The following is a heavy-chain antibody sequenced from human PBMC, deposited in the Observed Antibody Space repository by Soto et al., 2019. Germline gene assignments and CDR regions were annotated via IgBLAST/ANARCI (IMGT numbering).Heavy chain of an antibody. V-gene: IGHV4-31*03. D-gene: IGHD3-3*01. CDR2: IYYTGST. CDR1: GGSISSTGYY. CDR3: ARSRGEDDFRSGYSAGWCFDL. J-gene: IGHJ2*01. Sequence: QVQLQESGPRLVKPSQTLSLTCTVSGGSISSTGYYWNWIRQHPGKGLEWIGDIYYTGSTYYNPSLPSRISFSVDTSKNKFSLNVSSVTAADTAVYYCARSRGEDDFRSGYSAGWCFDLWGRGTLVSVSS.